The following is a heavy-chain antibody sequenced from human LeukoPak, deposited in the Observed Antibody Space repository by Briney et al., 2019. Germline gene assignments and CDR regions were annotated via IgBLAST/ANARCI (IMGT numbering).Heavy chain of an antibody. Sequence: GGSLRLSCAASGFTFSTFWMTWVRQAPGKGLEWVANINQGGSEKYYVDSVKGRFTISRDNANNSPYLQMNNLRAEDTAVYYCARDGGWYGSAYWGQGTLVTVSS. D-gene: IGHD6-19*01. CDR1: GFTFSTFW. J-gene: IGHJ4*02. V-gene: IGHV3-7*03. CDR2: INQGGSEK. CDR3: ARDGGWYGSAY.